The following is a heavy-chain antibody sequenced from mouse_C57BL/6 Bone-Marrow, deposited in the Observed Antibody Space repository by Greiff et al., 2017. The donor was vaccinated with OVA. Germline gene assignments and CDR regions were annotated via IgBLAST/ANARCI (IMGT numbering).Heavy chain of an antibody. CDR2: ISYDGSN. J-gene: IGHJ4*01. V-gene: IGHV3-6*01. CDR1: GYSITSGYY. D-gene: IGHD1-1*01. CDR3: AREGITTVVAGAMDY. Sequence: EVKLQESGPGLVKPSQSLSLTCSVTGYSITSGYYWNWIRQFPGNKLEWMGYISYDGSNNYNPSLKNRISITRDTSKNQFFLKLNSVTTEDTATYYCAREGITTVVAGAMDYWGQGTSVTVSS.